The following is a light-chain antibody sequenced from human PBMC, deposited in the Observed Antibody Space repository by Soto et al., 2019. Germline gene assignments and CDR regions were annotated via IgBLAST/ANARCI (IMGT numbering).Light chain of an antibody. V-gene: IGKV3-11*01. CDR1: QTVSSS. Sequence: EIVLTQSPATLSLSPGERATLSCRASQTVSSSLAWYQQKPGQAPRLLIYEASNRATGIPARFSGSGSGADFTLTISSLEPEDFATYYCQQTLSFPPTFGQGTKV. CDR2: EAS. CDR3: QQTLSFPPT. J-gene: IGKJ1*01.